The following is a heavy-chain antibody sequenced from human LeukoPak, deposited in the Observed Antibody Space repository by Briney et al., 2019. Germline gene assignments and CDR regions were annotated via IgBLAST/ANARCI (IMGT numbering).Heavy chain of an antibody. V-gene: IGHV4-34*01. Sequence: PSETLSLTCAVYGGSFSGYYWSWIRQPPGKGLEWIGEINHSGSTNYNPSLKSRVTISVDTSKNQFSLKLSSVTAADTAVYYCARVSNGREWGGSPHFDYWGQGTLVTVSS. J-gene: IGHJ4*02. CDR1: GGSFSGYY. CDR2: INHSGST. CDR3: ARVSNGREWGGSPHFDY. D-gene: IGHD2-15*01.